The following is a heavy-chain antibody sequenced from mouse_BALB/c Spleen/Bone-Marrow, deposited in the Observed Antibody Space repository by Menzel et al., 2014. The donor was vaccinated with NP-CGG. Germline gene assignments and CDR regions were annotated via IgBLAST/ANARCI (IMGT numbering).Heavy chain of an antibody. Sequence: EVKVVESGGGLVQPGGSRKLSCAASGFTFXSFGMHWVRQAPEKGLEWVAYISSGSSTIYYADTVKGRFTISRDNPKNTLFPQMTSLRSEDTAMYYCARGGNFAWFAYWGQGTLVTVSA. CDR3: ARGGNFAWFAY. CDR2: ISSGSSTI. CDR1: GFTFXSFG. D-gene: IGHD2-1*01. J-gene: IGHJ3*01. V-gene: IGHV5-17*02.